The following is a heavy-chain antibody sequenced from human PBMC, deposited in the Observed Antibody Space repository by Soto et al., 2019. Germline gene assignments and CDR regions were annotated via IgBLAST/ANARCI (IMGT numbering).Heavy chain of an antibody. V-gene: IGHV4-31*03. J-gene: IGHJ6*02. CDR1: GGSISSVGYY. CDR3: ARNDYNSLPYYYGMDV. D-gene: IGHD4-4*01. Sequence: ASETLSLTCTVSGGSISSVGYYWSWIRQHPGKGLEWIGYIYYSGSTYYNPSLKSRVTISVDTSKNQFSLKLSSVTAADTAVYYCARNDYNSLPYYYGMDVWGQGTTVTVSS. CDR2: IYYSGST.